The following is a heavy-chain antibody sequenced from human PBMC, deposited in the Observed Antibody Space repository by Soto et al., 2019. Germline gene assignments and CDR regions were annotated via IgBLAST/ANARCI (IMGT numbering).Heavy chain of an antibody. Sequence: TLSLTCTVSGGSISSGGYYWSWIRQHPGKGLEWIGYIYYSGSTYYNPSLKSRVTISVDTSKNQFSLKLSSVTAADTAVYYCARGYCSGGSCYSGHWFDPWGQGTLVTVSS. CDR3: ARGYCSGGSCYSGHWFDP. J-gene: IGHJ5*02. CDR2: IYYSGST. V-gene: IGHV4-31*03. CDR1: GGSISSGGYY. D-gene: IGHD2-15*01.